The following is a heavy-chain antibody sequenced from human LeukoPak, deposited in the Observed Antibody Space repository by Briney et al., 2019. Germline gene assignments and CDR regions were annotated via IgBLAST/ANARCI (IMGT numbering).Heavy chain of an antibody. D-gene: IGHD1-26*01. J-gene: IGHJ3*02. Sequence: GGSLRLSCAASGFTFDDYGMSWVRQAPGKGLEWVSGINWNGGSTGYADSVKGRFTISRDNAKNSLYLQMNSLRAEDTAVYYCARDGFRRELLSPKNAFDIWGQGTMVTVSS. V-gene: IGHV3-20*04. CDR3: ARDGFRRELLSPKNAFDI. CDR1: GFTFDDYG. CDR2: INWNGGST.